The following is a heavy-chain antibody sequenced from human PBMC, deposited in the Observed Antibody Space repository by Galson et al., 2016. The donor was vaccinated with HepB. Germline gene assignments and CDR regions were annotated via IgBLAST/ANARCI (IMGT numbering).Heavy chain of an antibody. D-gene: IGHD5-12*01. CDR1: GYSFTGYY. Sequence: SVKVSCKASGYSFTGYYMRWVRQAPGQGLEWMGMINPSGGSTTYTQKFLGRVTMTRDMSTSTVYMELRSLRSEDTAVYYCARVKWLRSPFDMWGQGTMVTVSS. J-gene: IGHJ3*02. V-gene: IGHV1-46*03. CDR3: ARVKWLRSPFDM. CDR2: INPSGGST.